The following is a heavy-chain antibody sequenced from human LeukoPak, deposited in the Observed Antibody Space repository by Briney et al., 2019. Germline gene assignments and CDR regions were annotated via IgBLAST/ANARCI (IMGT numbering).Heavy chain of an antibody. V-gene: IGHV1-2*04. D-gene: IGHD5-12*01. CDR1: GYTFTDYY. CDR2: IHPYSGGA. CDR3: ARDLIHSDVVATPDAFDL. J-gene: IGHJ3*01. Sequence: ASVKVSCKASGYTFTDYYIHWMRQAPGQGLEWMGWIHPYSGGAGHAQKFQGWVSMTRDTSISTAYMELPRLRSDDTAVYYCARDLIHSDVVATPDAFDLWGQGTMVTVSS.